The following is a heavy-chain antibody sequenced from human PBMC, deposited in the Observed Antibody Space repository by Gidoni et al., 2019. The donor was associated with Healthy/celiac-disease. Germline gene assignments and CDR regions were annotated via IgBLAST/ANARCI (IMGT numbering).Heavy chain of an antibody. D-gene: IGHD1-20*01. Sequence: QVQLQESGPGLVKPSQTLSLTCTVSGGSISSGSYYWSWIRQPAGKGLEWIGRIYTSGSTNYNPSLKSRVTISVDTSKNQFSLKLSSVTAADTAVYYCARDRGANWNDAFFDYWGQGTLVTVSS. CDR2: IYTSGST. CDR1: GGSISSGSYY. V-gene: IGHV4-61*02. J-gene: IGHJ4*02. CDR3: ARDRGANWNDAFFDY.